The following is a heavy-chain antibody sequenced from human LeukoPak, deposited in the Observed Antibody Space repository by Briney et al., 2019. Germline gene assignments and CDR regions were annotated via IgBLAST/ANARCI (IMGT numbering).Heavy chain of an antibody. CDR2: IYHSGST. J-gene: IGHJ6*02. D-gene: IGHD5-18*01. V-gene: IGHV4-30-2*01. Sequence: SETLSLTCTVSGVSISSGGYSWSWIRQPPGKGLEWVGYIYHSGSTYYNPSLKSRVTISVDRSKNQFSLKLSSVTAADTAVYYCARAQGGYSYVDYYYYGMDVWGQGTTVTVSS. CDR1: GVSISSGGYS. CDR3: ARAQGGYSYVDYYYYGMDV.